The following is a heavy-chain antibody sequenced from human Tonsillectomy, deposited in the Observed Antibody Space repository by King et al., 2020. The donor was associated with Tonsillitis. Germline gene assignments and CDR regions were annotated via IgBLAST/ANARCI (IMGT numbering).Heavy chain of an antibody. CDR1: GFTFSSYW. V-gene: IGHV3-74*01. Sequence: VQLVESGGGSVQPGGSLRPSCAASGFTFSSYWMHWVRQAPGKGLVWVSRINSDGSSTSYADSVKGRFTISRDNAKNTLYLQMNSLRAEDTVVYYCARDWSPEYDYVWGSYLYAFEDWGQGTKVTDTS. J-gene: IGHJ3*01. CDR3: ARDWSPEYDYVWGSYLYAFED. CDR2: INSDGSST. D-gene: IGHD3-16*02.